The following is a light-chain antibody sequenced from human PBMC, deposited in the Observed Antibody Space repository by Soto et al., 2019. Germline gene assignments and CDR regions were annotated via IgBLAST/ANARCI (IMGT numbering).Light chain of an antibody. V-gene: IGKV3D-20*01. J-gene: IGKJ4*01. CDR1: QSVRSSY. CDR2: DGS. Sequence: EIVLTQSPATLSLSPGDRATLSCGASQSVRSSYVAWYQQKAGLAPRLLIYDGSSRASGIPDRFSGSGSGTDFTLTIGRLEPEEFAVYYCQQYDNSAPLSFGGGTKVDIK. CDR3: QQYDNSAPLS.